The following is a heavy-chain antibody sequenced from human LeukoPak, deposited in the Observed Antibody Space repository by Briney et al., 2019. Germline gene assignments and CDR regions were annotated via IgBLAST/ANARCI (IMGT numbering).Heavy chain of an antibody. CDR1: GFTFTSYS. Sequence: PGGSLRLSCAASGFTFTSYSMNWVRQAPGKGLERVSYISSTSSTIYYVDSVKGRFTVSRDNAKNSLYLQMNSLRDEDTAVYYCARDRPWYDSSGYYFDYWGQGTLVTVSS. CDR3: ARDRPWYDSSGYYFDY. D-gene: IGHD3-22*01. J-gene: IGHJ4*02. CDR2: ISSTSSTI. V-gene: IGHV3-48*02.